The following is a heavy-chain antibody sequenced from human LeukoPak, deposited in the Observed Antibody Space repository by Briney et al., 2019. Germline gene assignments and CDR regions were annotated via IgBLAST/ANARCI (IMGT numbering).Heavy chain of an antibody. J-gene: IGHJ4*02. Sequence: GGSLRLSCAASGFTFSGYSMHWVRQAPGKGLEWLSYISSSSSMIYYADSVKGRFTISRDSSKNTLYLQMNSLRAEDTAVYFCAKESQLSYSGTFYIDYWGQGALVTVSS. CDR2: ISSSSSMI. V-gene: IGHV3-48*01. D-gene: IGHD1-26*01. CDR3: AKESQLSYSGTFYIDY. CDR1: GFTFSGYS.